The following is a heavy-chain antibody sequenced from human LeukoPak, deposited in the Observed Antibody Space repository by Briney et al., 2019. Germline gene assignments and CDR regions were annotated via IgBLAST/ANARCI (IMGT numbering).Heavy chain of an antibody. CDR1: GFTFSTNP. CDR2: ISPDNT. D-gene: IGHD3-10*01. J-gene: IGHJ3*02. Sequence: GGSLRLSCAASGFTFSTNPMSWVRQAPGKGLEWVSAISPDNTYYADSVKGRLTISRDDSKNTVYLQMNSPRAEDTARYYCVKEHVDRALTSSFEIWGQGTVVTVSS. V-gene: IGHV3-23*01. CDR3: VKEHVDRALTSSFEI.